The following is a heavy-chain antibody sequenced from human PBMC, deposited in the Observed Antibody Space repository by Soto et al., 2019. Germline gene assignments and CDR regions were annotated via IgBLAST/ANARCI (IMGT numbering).Heavy chain of an antibody. Sequence: ASVKVSCKASGYTFTSYAMHWVRQAPGQGLEWMGWISPYNGNTNYAQKFQGWVTMTRDTPISTAYMELSRLRSDDTAVYYCARGTNFDWLSYNWFDPWGQGTLVTVSS. J-gene: IGHJ5*02. CDR3: ARGTNFDWLSYNWFDP. V-gene: IGHV1-2*04. D-gene: IGHD3-9*01. CDR1: GYTFTSYA. CDR2: ISPYNGNT.